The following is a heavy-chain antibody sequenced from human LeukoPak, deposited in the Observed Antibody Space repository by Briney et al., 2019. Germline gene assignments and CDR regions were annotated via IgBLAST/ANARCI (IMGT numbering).Heavy chain of an antibody. CDR2: INPNSGGT. J-gene: IGHJ4*02. V-gene: IGHV1-2*02. CDR1: GYTFTGYY. Sequence: ASVKVSCKASGYTFTGYYMHWVRQAPGQGLEWMGWINPNSGGTNCAQKFQGRVTMTRDTSISTAYTELSRLRSDDTAVYYCARVRDDSSGYYPPHFDYWGQGTLVTVSS. CDR3: ARVRDDSSGYYPPHFDY. D-gene: IGHD3-22*01.